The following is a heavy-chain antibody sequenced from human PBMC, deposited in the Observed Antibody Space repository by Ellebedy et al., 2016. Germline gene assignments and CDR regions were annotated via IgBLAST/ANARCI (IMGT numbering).Heavy chain of an antibody. J-gene: IGHJ6*02. CDR3: ASSITMVRGIPPWYYGMDV. V-gene: IGHV1-2*02. CDR2: INPNSGGT. CDR1: GYTFTGYY. Sequence: ASVKVSXXASGYTFTGYYMHWVRQAPGQGLEWMGWINPNSGGTNYAQKFQGRVTMTRDTSISTAYMELSRLRSDDTAVYYCASSITMVRGIPPWYYGMDVWGQGTTVTVSS. D-gene: IGHD3-10*01.